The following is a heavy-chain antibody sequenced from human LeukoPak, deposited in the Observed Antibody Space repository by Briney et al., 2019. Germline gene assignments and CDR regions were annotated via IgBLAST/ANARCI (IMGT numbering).Heavy chain of an antibody. J-gene: IGHJ4*02. D-gene: IGHD3-16*01. Sequence: ASVKVSCKSSGYTFTDYHIHWVRQAPGQGLEWMGWINSNTGGTNYAQKFQGSVTLTRDTSITTTYMELSRVTSDDTAVYYCVRRGGTSFDYWGQGTLVTVSS. CDR2: INSNTGGT. CDR1: GYTFTDYH. V-gene: IGHV1-2*02. CDR3: VRRGGTSFDY.